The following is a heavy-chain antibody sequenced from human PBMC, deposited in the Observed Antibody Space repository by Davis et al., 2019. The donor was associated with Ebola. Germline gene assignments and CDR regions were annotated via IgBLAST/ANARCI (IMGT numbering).Heavy chain of an antibody. D-gene: IGHD1-26*01. V-gene: IGHV1-18*04. CDR2: ISAYNGNT. J-gene: IGHJ4*02. CDR3: ARDGYSGSYGY. CDR1: GYTYTNYG. Sequence: AAVNVSCKTTGYTYTNYGSTGVRQAPGQGLAWMGWISAYNGNTNYAQKLQGRVTMTTDTSTSTAYMELRSLRSDDTAVYYCARDGYSGSYGYLGQGTLVTVSS.